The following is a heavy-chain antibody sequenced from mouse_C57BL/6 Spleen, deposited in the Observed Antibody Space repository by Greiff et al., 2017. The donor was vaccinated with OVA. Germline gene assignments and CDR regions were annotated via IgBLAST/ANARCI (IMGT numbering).Heavy chain of an antibody. CDR1: GYTFTSYW. Sequence: QVQLQQSGAELVMPGASVKLSCKASGYTFTSYWMHWVKQRPGQGLEWIGEIDPSDSYTNYNQKFKGKSTLTVDKSSSTAYMQLSSLTSEDSAVYYCARSPYGSRSFDYWGQGTTLTVSS. J-gene: IGHJ2*01. CDR3: ARSPYGSRSFDY. D-gene: IGHD1-1*01. V-gene: IGHV1-69*01. CDR2: IDPSDSYT.